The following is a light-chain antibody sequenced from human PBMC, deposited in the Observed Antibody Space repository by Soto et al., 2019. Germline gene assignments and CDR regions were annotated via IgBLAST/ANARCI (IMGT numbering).Light chain of an antibody. CDR3: QQYNSYSRS. CDR1: QSVSNW. Sequence: IEMTKSTYLLPAAVGDRINITCRASQSVSNWLAWYQQKPGKAPNVLIYGASTLQGGVPSRFSGSGSGTEFTLTISSLQPDDFATYYCQQYNSYSRSSAQGAKV. CDR2: GAS. V-gene: IGKV1-5*01. J-gene: IGKJ1*01.